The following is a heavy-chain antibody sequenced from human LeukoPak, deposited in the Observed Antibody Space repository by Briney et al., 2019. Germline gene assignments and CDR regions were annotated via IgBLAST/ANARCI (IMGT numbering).Heavy chain of an antibody. Sequence: PGGSLRLSCAASGFTFSYNYMTWARQAPGKGLEWVSVIYSGGSTYDADSVKGEFTISRYNSKNTLYLQMNSLRAEDAAEDYCAGLPGHIEGATTHPPDYWGQGTLVTVSS. D-gene: IGHD1-26*01. J-gene: IGHJ4*02. CDR2: IYSGGST. V-gene: IGHV3-53*01. CDR1: GFTFSYNY. CDR3: AGLPGHIEGATTHPPDY.